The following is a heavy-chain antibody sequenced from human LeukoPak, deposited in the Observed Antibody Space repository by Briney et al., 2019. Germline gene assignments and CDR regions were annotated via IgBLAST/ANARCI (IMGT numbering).Heavy chain of an antibody. CDR2: IMPIFDTA. CDR1: GGTFSNYA. V-gene: IGHV1-69*13. J-gene: IGHJ4*02. D-gene: IGHD3-3*01. CDR3: AREEERIAIFGVTNSRFDY. Sequence: SVKVSCKASGGTFSNYAISWVRQAPGQGLEWMGGIMPIFDTADYAQMFQGRITITADESTSTVYMELSSLRSEDTAVYYCAREEERIAIFGVTNSRFDYWGQGTLVTVSS.